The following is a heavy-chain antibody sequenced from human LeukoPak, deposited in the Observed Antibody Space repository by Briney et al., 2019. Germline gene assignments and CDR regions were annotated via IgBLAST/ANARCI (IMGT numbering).Heavy chain of an antibody. J-gene: IGHJ2*01. CDR1: GGSISSGSYY. CDR2: IYTSGST. D-gene: IGHD2-2*01. Sequence: MPSETLSLTCTVSGGSISSGSYYWSWIRQPAGKGLEWIGRIYTSGSTNYNPSLKSRVTISVDTSKNQFSLKLSSVTAADTAVYYCARDRVVPAAPRFDLWGRGTLVTVSS. CDR3: ARDRVVPAAPRFDL. V-gene: IGHV4-61*02.